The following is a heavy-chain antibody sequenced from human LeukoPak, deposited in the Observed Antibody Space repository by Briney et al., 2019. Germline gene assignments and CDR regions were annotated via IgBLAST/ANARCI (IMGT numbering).Heavy chain of an antibody. D-gene: IGHD6-13*01. J-gene: IGHJ5*02. Sequence: GASVKVSCKASGYTFTGYYMHWVRQAPGQGLEWIGWINTNTGNPTYAQGFTGRFVFSLDTSVSTAYLQISSLKAEDTAVYYCARDYSSSWYSNWFDPWGQGTLVTVSS. CDR1: GYTFTGYY. CDR2: INTNTGNP. V-gene: IGHV7-4-1*02. CDR3: ARDYSSSWYSNWFDP.